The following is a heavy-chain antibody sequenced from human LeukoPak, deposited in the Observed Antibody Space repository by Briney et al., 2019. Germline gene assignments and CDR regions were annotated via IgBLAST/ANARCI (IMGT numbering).Heavy chain of an antibody. CDR3: AKDRSIGTYYTFDS. Sequence: GGSLRLSCAASGFTFSNYAMTWVRQAPGKGLEWVSAVSGSGAIAYYTDSVKGRFTVSRDNSKNTLYLQMSSLTAKDTAVYYCAKDRSIGTYYTFDSWGQGTLVTVSS. D-gene: IGHD1-26*01. CDR2: VSGSGAIA. J-gene: IGHJ4*02. V-gene: IGHV3-23*01. CDR1: GFTFSNYA.